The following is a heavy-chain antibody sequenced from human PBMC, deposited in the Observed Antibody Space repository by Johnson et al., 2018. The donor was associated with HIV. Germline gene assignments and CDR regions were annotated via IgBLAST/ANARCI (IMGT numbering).Heavy chain of an antibody. CDR2: IKEDGSEK. CDR1: GFTFRNYL. D-gene: IGHD2-15*01. CDR3: ARDWGGYCSGGSCYGDAVDI. J-gene: IGHJ3*02. V-gene: IGHV3-7*01. Sequence: VQLVESGGGLVQPGGSLRLSCAASGFTFRNYLMSWVRQAPGKGLEWVANIKEDGSEKFYVDSVKGRFTISRDNAKNSLYLQMNSLRAEDTAVYYCARDWGGYCSGGSCYGDAVDIWGQGTRVTVSS.